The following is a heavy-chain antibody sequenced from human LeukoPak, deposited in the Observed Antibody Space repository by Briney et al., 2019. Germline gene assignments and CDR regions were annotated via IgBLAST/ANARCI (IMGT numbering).Heavy chain of an antibody. V-gene: IGHV6-1*01. Sequence: SQTLSLICVISGDSVSSYSAVWSWIRQSPSRGLEWLGRTYYRSKWFNDYALSVKSRMTINPDTSKNQISLQLNSVTPEDTAVYFCARERSLDGYNLFDYWGQGTLVTVSS. CDR2: TYYRSKWFN. D-gene: IGHD5-24*01. J-gene: IGHJ4*02. CDR3: ARERSLDGYNLFDY. CDR1: GDSVSSYSAV.